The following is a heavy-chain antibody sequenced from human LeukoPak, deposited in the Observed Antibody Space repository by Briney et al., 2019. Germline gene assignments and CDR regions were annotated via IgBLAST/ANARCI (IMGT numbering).Heavy chain of an antibody. CDR1: GLTFSNYG. D-gene: IGHD6-19*01. V-gene: IGHV3-30*02. CDR2: IRYDASNK. J-gene: IGHJ4*02. CDR3: ATNSSGWFH. Sequence: GGSLRLSCAASGLTFSNYGMHWVRQAPGKGLEWVAFIRYDASNKYYADSEKGRFTISRDNSRNTLYLQMSSLRAEDTAVYYCATNSSGWFHWGQGTLVTVSS.